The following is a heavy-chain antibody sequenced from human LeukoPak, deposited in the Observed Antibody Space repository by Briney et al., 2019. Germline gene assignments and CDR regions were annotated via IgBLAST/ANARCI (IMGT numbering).Heavy chain of an antibody. D-gene: IGHD4/OR15-4a*01. Sequence: SETLSLTCTVSGGSISTYYWSWIRQPPGKGLEWIAYIHYSGSTNYNPSLRSRVTISVDTSKNQFSLKLSSVTAADTGVYYCARGLTSSDWFFDLWGRGTLVTVSS. CDR1: GGSISTYY. CDR3: ARGLTSSDWFFDL. V-gene: IGHV4-59*01. J-gene: IGHJ2*01. CDR2: IHYSGST.